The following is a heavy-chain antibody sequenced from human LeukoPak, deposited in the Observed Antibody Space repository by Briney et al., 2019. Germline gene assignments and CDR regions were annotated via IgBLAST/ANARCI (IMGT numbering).Heavy chain of an antibody. V-gene: IGHV1-2*07. Sequence: ASVRVSCKASGYTFTDYYLHWVRQAPGQGFECMGWINPHTGVTDYAHKFQGRVTMTRDTSISTAYMELSSLKPDDTAVYYCARDTVAWDFDFWGQGTLVTVSS. CDR2: INPHTGVT. D-gene: IGHD4-23*01. CDR3: ARDTVAWDFDF. J-gene: IGHJ4*02. CDR1: GYTFTDYY.